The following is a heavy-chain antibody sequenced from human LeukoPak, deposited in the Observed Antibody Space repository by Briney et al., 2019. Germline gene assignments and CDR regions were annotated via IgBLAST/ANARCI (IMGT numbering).Heavy chain of an antibody. CDR1: GYTFTGYY. J-gene: IGHJ4*02. Sequence: ASVKVSCKASGYTFTGYYMHWVRQAPGQGLEWMGWINPNSGGTNYAQKFQGRVTMTRDTSISTAYMELSRLRSDDTAVYYCAKEIEGDSSSWYELFDYWGQGTLVTVSS. CDR3: AKEIEGDSSSWYELFDY. V-gene: IGHV1-2*02. D-gene: IGHD6-13*01. CDR2: INPNSGGT.